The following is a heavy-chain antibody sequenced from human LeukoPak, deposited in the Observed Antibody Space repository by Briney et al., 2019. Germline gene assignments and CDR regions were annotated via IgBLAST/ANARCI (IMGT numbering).Heavy chain of an antibody. Sequence: SETLSLTCTVSGGTLSSYYWSWIRQPPGKGLEWIGYIYYSGSTNYNPYLMSRVTISVDTSTNQYSLKLISVTAADTAVYYCARVWAGTAMVPNYYYYGMDVWGKGTTVTVSS. D-gene: IGHD5-18*01. V-gene: IGHV4-59*01. CDR2: IYYSGST. CDR1: GGTLSSYY. J-gene: IGHJ6*04. CDR3: ARVWAGTAMVPNYYYYGMDV.